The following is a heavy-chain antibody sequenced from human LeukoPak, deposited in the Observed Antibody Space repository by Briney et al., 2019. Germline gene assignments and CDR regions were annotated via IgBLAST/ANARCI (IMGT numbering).Heavy chain of an antibody. CDR3: AKDSSPAGKTEYFQH. CDR2: IYYSGST. J-gene: IGHJ1*01. CDR1: GGSISSYY. Sequence: SETLSLTCTVSGGSISSYYWSWIRQPPGKGLEWIGYIYYSGSTNYNPSLKSRVTISVDTSKNQFSLKLSSVTAADTALYYCAKDSSPAGKTEYFQHWGQGTLVTVSS. V-gene: IGHV4-59*01. D-gene: IGHD2-2*01.